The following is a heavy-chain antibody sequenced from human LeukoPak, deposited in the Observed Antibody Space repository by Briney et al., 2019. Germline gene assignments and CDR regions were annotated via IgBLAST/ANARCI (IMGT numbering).Heavy chain of an antibody. CDR2: INHSGST. D-gene: IGHD3-10*01. J-gene: IGHJ5*02. Sequence: SETLSLTCTVSGGSISSYYWSWIRQPPGKGLEWIGEINHSGSTNYNPSHKSRVTISVDTSKNQFSLKLSSVTAADTAVYYCARGPGYYGSGSYYKRWFDPWGQGTLVTVSS. CDR1: GGSISSYY. CDR3: ARGPGYYGSGSYYKRWFDP. V-gene: IGHV4-34*01.